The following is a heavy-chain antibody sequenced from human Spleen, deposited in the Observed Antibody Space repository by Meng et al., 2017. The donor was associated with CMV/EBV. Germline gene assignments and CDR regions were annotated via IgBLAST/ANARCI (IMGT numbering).Heavy chain of an antibody. J-gene: IGHJ4*02. Sequence: GGPLRLSCAASGFTFSSHWMTWVRQAPGKGLEWVANINQDEKQKNYVDSVKGRFTVSRDNAKNSLFLQMNRLGAEDTAVYYCARDSTLDSTSNWGQGTLVTVSS. CDR1: GFTFSSHW. CDR3: ARDSTLDSTSN. V-gene: IGHV3-7*01. D-gene: IGHD2-2*03. CDR2: INQDEKQK.